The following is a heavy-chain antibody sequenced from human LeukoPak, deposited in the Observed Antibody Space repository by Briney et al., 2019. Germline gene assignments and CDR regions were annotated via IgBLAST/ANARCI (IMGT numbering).Heavy chain of an antibody. CDR1: GLTFSTHD. CDR3: TSHTGTDAAFRPFHI. Sequence: GGSLRLSCAASGLTFSTHDVNWVRRAPGKGLEWVSFINSRSSTIYYADSVKGRFTISRDNAKNSLYLQMNSLRAEDTAVYYCTSHTGTDAAFRPFHIWGQGTMVTVSS. J-gene: IGHJ3*02. V-gene: IGHV3-48*04. CDR2: INSRSSTI. D-gene: IGHD3-10*01.